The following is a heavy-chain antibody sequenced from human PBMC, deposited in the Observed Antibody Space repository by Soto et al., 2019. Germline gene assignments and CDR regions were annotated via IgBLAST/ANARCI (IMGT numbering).Heavy chain of an antibody. D-gene: IGHD3-10*01. J-gene: IGHJ4*02. CDR1: GGSISSSNW. CDR2: IYHSGST. Sequence: QVQLQESGPGLVKPSGTLSLTCAVSGGSISSSNWWSWVRQPPGKGLQWIGEIYHSGSTNYIPSLKSRVTIAVDKSRNQSPLKLSSVTAADTAVDYCARRWGEGRVDYWGQGPLVTVSS. CDR3: ARRWGEGRVDY. V-gene: IGHV4-4*02.